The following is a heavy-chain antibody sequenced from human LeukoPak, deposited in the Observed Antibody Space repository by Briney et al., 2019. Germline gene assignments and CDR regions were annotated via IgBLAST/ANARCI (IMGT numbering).Heavy chain of an antibody. J-gene: IGHJ5*02. CDR3: ARTAKVYNRLRGVLWFDP. V-gene: IGHV1-8*01. D-gene: IGHD2-21*02. CDR2: MNPNSGNT. Sequence: ASVKVSCKASGYTFTSYDINWVRQATGQGLEWMGWMNPNSGNTGYAQKFQGRVTMTRNTSISTAYMELGSLRSEDTAVYYCARTAKVYNRLRGVLWFDPWGQGTLVTVSS. CDR1: GYTFTSYD.